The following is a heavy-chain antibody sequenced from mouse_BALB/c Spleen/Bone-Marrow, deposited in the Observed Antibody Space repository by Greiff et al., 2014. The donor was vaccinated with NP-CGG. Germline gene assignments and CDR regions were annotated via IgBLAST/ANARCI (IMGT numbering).Heavy chain of an antibody. V-gene: IGHV1-80*01. Sequence: QVQLQQSGAELVRPGSSVKISCKAYGYAFSSYWMNWVKQRPGQGLEWIGQIYPGDGDTNYNGNFKDKATLTTDKSSTTAYMQLSSLTSEDSAVYFCARGGRLTGYYFNYWGQGTTLTVSS. D-gene: IGHD4-1*01. CDR2: IYPGDGDT. J-gene: IGHJ2*01. CDR1: GYAFSSYW. CDR3: ARGGRLTGYYFNY.